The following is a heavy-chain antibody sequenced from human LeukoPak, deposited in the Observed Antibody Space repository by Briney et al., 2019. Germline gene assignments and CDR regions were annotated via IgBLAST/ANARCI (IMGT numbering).Heavy chain of an antibody. CDR2: INPNSGGT. Sequence: ASVKVSXKASGYTFTGYYMHWVRQAPGQGLEWMGWINPNSGGTNYAQKFQGRVTMTRDTSISTAYMELSRLRSDDTAVYYCAREGVYGGNPDAFDIWGQGTMVTVSS. CDR3: AREGVYGGNPDAFDI. CDR1: GYTFTGYY. V-gene: IGHV1-2*02. J-gene: IGHJ3*02. D-gene: IGHD4-23*01.